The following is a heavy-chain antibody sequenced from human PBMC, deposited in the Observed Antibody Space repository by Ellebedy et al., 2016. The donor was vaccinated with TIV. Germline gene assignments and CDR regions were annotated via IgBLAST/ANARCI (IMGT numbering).Heavy chain of an antibody. Sequence: ASVKVSXXATGYTFTSNGVNWVRQASGQGLEWVGWNPNSGDAVWAHKFQGRVTMTRNTSISTAYMDLRSLTSEDTAVYYCARSSHGDYNNWFDSWGHGTLVTVTS. V-gene: IGHV1-8*01. CDR2: NPNSGDA. D-gene: IGHD4-17*01. CDR1: GYTFTSNG. J-gene: IGHJ5*01. CDR3: ARSSHGDYNNWFDS.